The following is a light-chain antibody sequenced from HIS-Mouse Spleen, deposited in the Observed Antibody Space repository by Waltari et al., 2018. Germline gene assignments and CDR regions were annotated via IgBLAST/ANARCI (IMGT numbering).Light chain of an antibody. J-gene: IGLJ3*02. CDR2: KDS. Sequence: SYELTQPSSVSVSPGQTARITCSGDVLAKKYARWFQQKPGQAPVLGIYKDSERPSGIPERFSGSSSGTTVTLTLSGAQVEDEADYYCYSAADNNLVFGGGTKLTVL. CDR3: YSAADNNLV. V-gene: IGLV3-27*01. CDR1: VLAKKY.